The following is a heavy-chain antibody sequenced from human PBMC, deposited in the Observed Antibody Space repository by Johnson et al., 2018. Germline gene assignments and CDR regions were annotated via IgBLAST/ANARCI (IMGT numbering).Heavy chain of an antibody. CDR1: GLSFSSYS. J-gene: IGHJ1*01. CDR2: ISSSSRTI. V-gene: IGHV3-48*01. D-gene: IGHD3-22*01. Sequence: VQLVQSGGGLVQPGGSLRLSCEATGLSFSSYSLNWVRQAPGKGLEWISYISSSSRTIYYADSVKGRFTISREDAMNSLYLQMNSLRAEDTAVYYCARVTTDFYDSSGYGFQHWGQGTLVTVSS. CDR3: ARVTTDFYDSSGYGFQH.